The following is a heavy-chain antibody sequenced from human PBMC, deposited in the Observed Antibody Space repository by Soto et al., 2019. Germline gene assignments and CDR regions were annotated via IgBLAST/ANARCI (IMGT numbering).Heavy chain of an antibody. CDR2: IFYSGST. J-gene: IGHJ6*02. CDR3: ARDRIGVAGERGYYYGMDV. CDR1: GGSINTGGYS. V-gene: IGHV4-31*03. D-gene: IGHD6-19*01. Sequence: SETLSLTCTVSGGSINTGGYSWSWIRRHPGKGLEWIGHIFYSGSTYYNPSLKSRLTMSVDTSKNHFSLNLSSVTAADTAVYYCARDRIGVAGERGYYYGMDVWGQGTTVTVSS.